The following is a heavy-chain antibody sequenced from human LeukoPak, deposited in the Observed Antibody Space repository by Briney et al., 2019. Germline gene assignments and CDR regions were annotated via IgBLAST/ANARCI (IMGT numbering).Heavy chain of an antibody. CDR3: ATIAMVRGVIINPYYYGMDV. J-gene: IGHJ6*02. D-gene: IGHD3-10*01. CDR2: FDPEDGET. V-gene: IGHV1-24*01. CDR1: GYTLTELS. Sequence: GASVKVSCKVSGYTLTELSMHWVRQAPGKGLEWMGGFDPEDGETISAQKFQGRVTMTEDTSTDTAYMELSSLRSEDTAVYYCATIAMVRGVIINPYYYGMDVWGQGTTVTVSS.